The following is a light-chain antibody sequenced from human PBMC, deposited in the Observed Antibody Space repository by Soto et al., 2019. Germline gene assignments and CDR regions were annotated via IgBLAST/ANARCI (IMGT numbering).Light chain of an antibody. CDR3: LQDYDYQWT. CDR1: QAIRSD. Sequence: AIQMTQSPSSLSASVGDRVTITCRASQAIRSDLGWFQQKPGKAPKLLIYAASSLHSGVPSRFSGSRSGTDFTLTISSLQPEDFATYYCLQDYDYQWTFGQGTKVEIK. CDR2: AAS. V-gene: IGKV1-6*01. J-gene: IGKJ1*01.